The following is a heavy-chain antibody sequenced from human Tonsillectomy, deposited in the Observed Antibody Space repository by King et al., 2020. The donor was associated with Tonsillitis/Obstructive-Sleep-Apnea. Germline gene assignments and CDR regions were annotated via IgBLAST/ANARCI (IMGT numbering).Heavy chain of an antibody. J-gene: IGHJ3*02. CDR3: AREGAVMNGFDI. CDR1: GGSIISYY. CDR2: IYYTGSP. Sequence: QLQESGPGLVKPSETLSLTCTVSGGSIISYYWSWIRQPPGKGLEYIGYIYYTGSPNYNPSLKSRVTISVDTSKNQFSLKLSSVTAADTAVYYCAREGAVMNGFDIWGQGTMVIVSS. D-gene: IGHD2-8*01. V-gene: IGHV4-59*01.